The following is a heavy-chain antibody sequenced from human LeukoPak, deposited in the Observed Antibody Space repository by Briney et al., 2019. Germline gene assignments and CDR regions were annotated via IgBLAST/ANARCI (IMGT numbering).Heavy chain of an antibody. D-gene: IGHD2-2*01. V-gene: IGHV3-30*02. Sequence: GGSLRLSCAASGFTFRSNGMHWVRQAPGKGLEWVSYIWYDGSDEDYADSVKGRFTISRDNSMNTLYLQMNSLRAEDTAVYYCAKGDSTSCCRGEVYWGQGTLVTVSS. CDR2: IWYDGSDE. CDR3: AKGDSTSCCRGEVY. J-gene: IGHJ4*02. CDR1: GFTFRSNG.